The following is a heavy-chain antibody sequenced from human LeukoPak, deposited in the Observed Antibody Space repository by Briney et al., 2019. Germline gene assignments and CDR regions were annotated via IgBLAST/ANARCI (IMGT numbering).Heavy chain of an antibody. Sequence: GGSLRLSCEASGFTFSNYDMHWVRQATEKGLEWVSAIGTAGDTYYPGSVKGRFTISRENAKNSLYLQMNSLRAGDTAVYYCARVALNWGSGAFDIWGQGTVVTVSS. D-gene: IGHD7-27*01. CDR3: ARVALNWGSGAFDI. V-gene: IGHV3-13*01. CDR2: IGTAGDT. J-gene: IGHJ3*02. CDR1: GFTFSNYD.